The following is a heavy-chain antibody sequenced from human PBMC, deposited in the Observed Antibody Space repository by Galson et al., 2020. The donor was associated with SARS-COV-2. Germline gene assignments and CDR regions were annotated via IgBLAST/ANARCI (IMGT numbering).Heavy chain of an antibody. CDR1: GGSFSGYY. V-gene: IGHV4-34*01. D-gene: IGHD3-3*01. CDR2: INHSGST. Sequence: SATLYLPCAVYGGSFSGYYWSWIRQPPGKGLEWIGEINHSGSTNYNPSLKSRVTISVDTSKNQFSLKLSSVTAADTAVYYCARGMYYDFWSGYAVVWFDPWGQGTLVTVSS. J-gene: IGHJ5*02. CDR3: ARGMYYDFWSGYAVVWFDP.